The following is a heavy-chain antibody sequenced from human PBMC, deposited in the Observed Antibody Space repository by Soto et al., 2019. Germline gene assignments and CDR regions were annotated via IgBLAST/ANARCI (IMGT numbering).Heavy chain of an antibody. Sequence: PGGSLRLSCAASGFTFSSYAMSWVRQAPGKGLEWVSAISGSGGSTYYADSVKGRFTISRDNSKNTLYLQMNSLRAEDTAVYYYAKDAYDFWSGPYYCDYWGKGTLVTVSS. D-gene: IGHD3-3*01. CDR2: ISGSGGST. V-gene: IGHV3-23*01. J-gene: IGHJ4*02. CDR3: AKDAYDFWSGPYYCDY. CDR1: GFTFSSYA.